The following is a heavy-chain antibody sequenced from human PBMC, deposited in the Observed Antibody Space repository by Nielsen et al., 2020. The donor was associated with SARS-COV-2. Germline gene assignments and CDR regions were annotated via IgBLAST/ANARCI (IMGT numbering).Heavy chain of an antibody. CDR1: GFTFNIYA. V-gene: IGHV3-23*01. D-gene: IGHD3-10*01. CDR2: ISGSGGST. J-gene: IGHJ6*02. CDR3: ARDRGWTLTTKHGGHGMDV. Sequence: GESLKISCAASGFTFNIYAMNWVRQAPGKGLEWVSAISGSGGSTYHADSVKGRFTISRDNSKNTLYLQMNSLRAEDTAVYYCARDRGWTLTTKHGGHGMDVWGQGTTVTVSS.